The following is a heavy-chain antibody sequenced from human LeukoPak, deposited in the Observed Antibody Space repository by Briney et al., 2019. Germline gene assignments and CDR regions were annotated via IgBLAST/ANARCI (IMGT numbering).Heavy chain of an antibody. CDR3: AKYGPQDSGSSHFDY. CDR2: IRDSGSST. V-gene: IGHV3-23*01. Sequence: GGSLRLSCAASGFTFTSYSMSWVRQAPGKGLEWVSAIRDSGSSTHYADSVKGRFTTSRDNSKNTLFLQMNSLRAEDTAIYYCAKYGPQDSGSSHFDYWGQGALVTVSS. D-gene: IGHD1-26*01. J-gene: IGHJ4*02. CDR1: GFTFTSYS.